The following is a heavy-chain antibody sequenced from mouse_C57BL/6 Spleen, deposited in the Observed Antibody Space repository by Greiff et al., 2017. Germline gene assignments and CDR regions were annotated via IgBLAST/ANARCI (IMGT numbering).Heavy chain of an antibody. J-gene: IGHJ4*01. V-gene: IGHV1-42*01. Sequence: EVKVVESGPELVKPGASVKISCKASGYSFTGYYMNWVKQSPEKSLEWIGEINPSTGGTTYNQKFKAKATLTVDKSSSTAYMQLKSLTSEYSAVYYCARIYYGKLYYYAMDYWGQGTSVTVSS. CDR1: GYSFTGYY. CDR3: ARIYYGKLYYYAMDY. CDR2: INPSTGGT. D-gene: IGHD1-1*01.